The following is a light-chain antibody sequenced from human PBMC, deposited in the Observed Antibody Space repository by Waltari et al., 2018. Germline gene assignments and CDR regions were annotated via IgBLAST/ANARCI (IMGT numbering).Light chain of an antibody. CDR2: EDN. V-gene: IGLV2-23*01. J-gene: IGLJ3*02. CDR1: SSDVGSYNL. CDR3: CSYAGSAIWV. Sequence: QPALTQPASVSGSPGQSITISCTGTSSDVGSYNLVSWYQQHPGKAPKLMIYEDNKRPSGVSNRFAGSKSGNTACLTVAGLQAEDEADYYCCSYAGSAIWVFGGGTKLTVL.